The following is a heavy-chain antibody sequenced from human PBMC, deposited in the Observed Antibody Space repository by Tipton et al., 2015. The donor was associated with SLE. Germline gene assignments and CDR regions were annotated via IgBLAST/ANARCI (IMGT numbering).Heavy chain of an antibody. V-gene: IGHV4-59*01. CDR2: IYYGGSS. J-gene: IGHJ4*02. Sequence: GLVKPSETLSLTCTVSGGSINSYYWSWIRQPPGRGLEWIGYIYYGGSSNYNPSLKSRVTISADTSKNQFSLKLNSVTAADTAVYYCATDQKVRGVTDWGQGTLVTASS. CDR3: ATDQKVRGVTD. D-gene: IGHD3-10*01. CDR1: GGSINSYY.